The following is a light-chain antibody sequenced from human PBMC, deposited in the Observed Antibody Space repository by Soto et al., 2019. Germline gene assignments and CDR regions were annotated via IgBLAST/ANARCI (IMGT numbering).Light chain of an antibody. CDR3: QAWDSSTYVV. CDR1: KLGDKY. Sequence: SYELTQPPSVSVSPGQTASITCSGDKLGDKYACWYQQKPGQSPVLVIYQDSKRPSGIPERFSGSNSGNTATLTISGTQAXXXXXXXCQAWDSSTYVVFGGGTKLTV. J-gene: IGLJ2*01. CDR2: QDS. V-gene: IGLV3-1*01.